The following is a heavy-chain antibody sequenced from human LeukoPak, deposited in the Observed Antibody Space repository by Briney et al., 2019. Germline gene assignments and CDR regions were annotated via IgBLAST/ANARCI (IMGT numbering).Heavy chain of an antibody. Sequence: GESLKISCKGSGYSFNSYWIGWVRQMPGKVLEWMGIIYPGDSDTRYSPSFQGQVTISADKSISTAYVPWSSLKASDTAMYFCARPAKKDINGDLDYWGQGTLVTVSS. D-gene: IGHD7-27*01. CDR1: GYSFNSYW. CDR2: IYPGDSDT. CDR3: ARPAKKDINGDLDY. J-gene: IGHJ4*02. V-gene: IGHV5-51*01.